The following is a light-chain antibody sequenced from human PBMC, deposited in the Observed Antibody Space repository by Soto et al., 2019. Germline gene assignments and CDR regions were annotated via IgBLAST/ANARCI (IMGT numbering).Light chain of an antibody. CDR3: QQYTNWPTWT. CDR1: QSVSSH. CDR2: GAS. J-gene: IGKJ1*01. Sequence: ETVITPPPATLSLSPGDRATLSCRASQSVSSHFAWYQQHPGQAPRLLLYGASTRATGIPARFSVSGSGTEFTLTISSPQSEGFAVYYCQQYTNWPTWTFCTGTKVYIK. V-gene: IGKV3-15*01.